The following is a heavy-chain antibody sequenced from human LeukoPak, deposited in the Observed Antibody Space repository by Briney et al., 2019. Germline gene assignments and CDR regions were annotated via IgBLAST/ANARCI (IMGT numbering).Heavy chain of an antibody. J-gene: IGHJ5*02. Sequence: SETLSLTCTVSGGSISSGSYYWSWIRQPAGKGLEWIGRIYTSGSTNYNPSLKSRVTLSVDTSKNQFSLELSSVTAADTAVYYCARDGIMVGYSGYGNWFDPWGQGTLVTVSS. CDR3: ARDGIMVGYSGYGNWFDP. CDR1: GGSISSGSYY. D-gene: IGHD5-12*01. V-gene: IGHV4-61*02. CDR2: IYTSGST.